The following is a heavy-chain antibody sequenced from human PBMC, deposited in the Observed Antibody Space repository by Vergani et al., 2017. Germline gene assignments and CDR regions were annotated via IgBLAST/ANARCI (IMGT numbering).Heavy chain of an antibody. CDR3: ARGSPISGWPGRVGYFDY. V-gene: IGHV4-34*01. D-gene: IGHD6-19*01. J-gene: IGHJ4*02. Sequence: QVQLQQWGAGLLKPSETLSLTCAVYGGSFSGYYWSWIRQPPGKGLEWIGEINHSGSTNYNPSLKSRVTISVDTSKNQFSLKLSSVTAADTAVYYCARGSPISGWPGRVGYFDYWGQGTLVTVSS. CDR2: INHSGST. CDR1: GGSFSGYY.